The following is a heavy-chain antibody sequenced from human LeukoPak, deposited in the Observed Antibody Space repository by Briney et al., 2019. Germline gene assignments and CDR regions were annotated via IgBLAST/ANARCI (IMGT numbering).Heavy chain of an antibody. J-gene: IGHJ3*02. CDR3: ARDREPDAFDI. CDR1: GFTFSSYS. V-gene: IGHV3-21*01. CDR2: ISSSSSYI. Sequence: GGSLRLSCAASGFTFSSYSMNWVRQAPGKGLEWVSSISSSSSYIYYADSVKGRFTISRDNAKNSLYLQMTSLRAEDTAVYYCARDREPDAFDIWGQGTMVTVSS.